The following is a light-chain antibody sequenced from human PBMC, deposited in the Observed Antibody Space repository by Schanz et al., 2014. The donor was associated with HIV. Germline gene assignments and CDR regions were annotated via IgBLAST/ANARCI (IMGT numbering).Light chain of an antibody. CDR2: EVN. J-gene: IGLJ2*01. CDR1: SSDVGGYNY. Sequence: QSALTQPPSASGSPGQSVTISCTGTSSDVGGYNYVSWYQHHPGKAPKLLISEVNKRPSGVPDRFSGSKSGNTASLTISGLQAEDEADYYCCSYAGSSTLVVFGGGTKLTVL. V-gene: IGLV2-8*01. CDR3: CSYAGSSTLVV.